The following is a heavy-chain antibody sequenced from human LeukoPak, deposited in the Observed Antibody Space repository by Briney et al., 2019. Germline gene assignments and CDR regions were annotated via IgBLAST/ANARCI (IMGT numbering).Heavy chain of an antibody. V-gene: IGHV3-30-3*01. Sequence: PGGSLRLSCAASGFTFSSYAMHWVRQAPGKGLEWVAVISYDGSNKYYADSVKGRFTISRDNSKNTLYLQMNSLRAEDTALYYCAKDSLLRYFDWFDYWGQGTLVTVSS. D-gene: IGHD3-9*01. CDR3: AKDSLLRYFDWFDY. CDR1: GFTFSSYA. CDR2: ISYDGSNK. J-gene: IGHJ4*02.